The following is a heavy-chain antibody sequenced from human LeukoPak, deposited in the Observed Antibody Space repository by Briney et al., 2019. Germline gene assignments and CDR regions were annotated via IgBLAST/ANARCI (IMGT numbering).Heavy chain of an antibody. CDR1: GFTFSSYW. Sequence: GGSLRLSCAASGFTFSSYWMSWVRQAPGKGLEWVSYISSSGSSIDYADSVKGRFTISRDNGKNSLYLQMNSLRAEDAAVYYCARLISSWYFFDYWGQGTLVTVSS. J-gene: IGHJ4*02. D-gene: IGHD6-13*01. CDR3: ARLISSWYFFDY. V-gene: IGHV3-48*04. CDR2: ISSSGSSI.